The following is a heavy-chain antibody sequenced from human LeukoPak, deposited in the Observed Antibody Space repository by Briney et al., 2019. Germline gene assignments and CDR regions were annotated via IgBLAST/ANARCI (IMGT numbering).Heavy chain of an antibody. CDR1: GFTFDDYA. D-gene: IGHD3-3*01. CDR2: IKEDGSET. CDR3: AREYDLGLHYYFDY. Sequence: GGSLRLSCAASGFTFDDYAMHWVRQAPGKGLEWVANIKEDGSETDYVDSVKGRFTISRDNARNSLYPQMNSLRAEDTAFYYCAREYDLGLHYYFDYWGQGALVTVSS. V-gene: IGHV3-7*01. J-gene: IGHJ4*02.